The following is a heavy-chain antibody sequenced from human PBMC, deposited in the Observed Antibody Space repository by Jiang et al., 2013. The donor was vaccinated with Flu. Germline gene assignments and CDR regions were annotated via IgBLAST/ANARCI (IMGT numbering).Heavy chain of an antibody. D-gene: IGHD2-21*02. CDR1: GFTFSSYA. V-gene: IGHV3-23*01. CDR2: ISGSGGST. CDR3: TTDPQDCGGDCPQRFDY. Sequence: VQLLESGGGLVQPGGSLRLSCAASGFTFSSYAMSWVRQAPGKGLEWVSAISGSGGSTYYADSVKGRFTISRDNSKNTLYLQMNSLKTEDTAVYYCTTDPQDCGGDCPQRFDYVGRGNPGHRLL. J-gene: IGHJ4*02.